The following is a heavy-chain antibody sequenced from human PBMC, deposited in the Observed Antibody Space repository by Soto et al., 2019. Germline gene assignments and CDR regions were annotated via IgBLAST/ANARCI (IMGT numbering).Heavy chain of an antibody. J-gene: IGHJ5*02. CDR2: IYTSGST. CDR3: ARGASFWYNGFNA. CDR1: GGSISSYY. D-gene: IGHD2-2*01. V-gene: IGHV4-4*07. Sequence: SESRSLTCTVSGGSISSYYWSWIRQPAGKGLEWIGRIYTSGSTNYNPSLKSRVTMSLDTSKYLFSLKLSSVTAADTAAYYGARGASFWYNGFNAWGQGTLVTVSS.